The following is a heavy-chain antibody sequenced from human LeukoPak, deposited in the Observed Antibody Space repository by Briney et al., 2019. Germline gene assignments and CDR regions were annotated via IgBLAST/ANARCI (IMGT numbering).Heavy chain of an antibody. CDR1: GFTVRRYW. V-gene: IGHV3-7*01. CDR2: IKQDGSEK. J-gene: IGHJ4*02. CDR3: AKSDVRGAHFDY. Sequence: PGGSLRLSCAASGFTVRRYWMSWVRQAPGKGLEWVTNIKQDGSEKYYVDSAKGRFTISRDNAKNSLYLQMNSLRAGDAAVYYCAKSDVRGAHFDYWGQGTLVTVSS. D-gene: IGHD3-10*01.